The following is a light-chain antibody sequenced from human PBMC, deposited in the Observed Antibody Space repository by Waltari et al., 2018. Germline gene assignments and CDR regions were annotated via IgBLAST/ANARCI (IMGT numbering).Light chain of an antibody. J-gene: IGLJ2*01. Sequence: QSGLTPPPSVSGAPGQRVTISCTGSTSHIGAGYDVHWYQQVPGTAPKLVIYDNNKRPSGVPDRFSGSKSGTSASLAITGLQGEDEADYYCQSYDGSLSGSKIFGGGTKLTVL. CDR2: DNN. V-gene: IGLV1-40*01. CDR1: TSHIGAGYD. CDR3: QSYDGSLSGSKI.